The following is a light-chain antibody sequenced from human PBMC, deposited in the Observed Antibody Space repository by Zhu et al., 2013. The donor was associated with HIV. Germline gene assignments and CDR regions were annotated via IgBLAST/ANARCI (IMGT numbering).Light chain of an antibody. J-gene: IGKJ1*01. V-gene: IGKV3-11*01. CDR3: QEYSTSRWT. CDR1: QTISTY. CDR2: DAS. Sequence: EIVLTQSPGTLSLSPGERATLSCRASQTISTYLAWYQHKPGQAPRLLIYDASNRATGVPSRFSGSGSGTDFTLTISRLEPEDFAVYYCQEYSTSRWTFGQGTKVEIK.